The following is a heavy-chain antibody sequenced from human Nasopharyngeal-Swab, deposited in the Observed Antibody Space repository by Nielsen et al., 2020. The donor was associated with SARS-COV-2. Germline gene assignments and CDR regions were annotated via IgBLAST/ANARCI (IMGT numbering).Heavy chain of an antibody. J-gene: IGHJ5*02. CDR1: GFTFSRYW. V-gene: IGHV3-74*01. CDR2: TNEDGTIT. CDR3: ARDVAGADSA. D-gene: IGHD2-21*01. Sequence: GGSLRLYCAASGFTFSRYWMHWVRQAPGKGLEWVSRTNEDGTITNYADSVKGRFTISRDNAKNTLYLQMNSLRVEDTGLYYCARDVAGADSAWGQGTLVTVSS.